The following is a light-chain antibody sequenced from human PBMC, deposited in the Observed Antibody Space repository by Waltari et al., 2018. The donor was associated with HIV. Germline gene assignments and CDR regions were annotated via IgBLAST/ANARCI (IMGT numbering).Light chain of an antibody. V-gene: IGLV1-40*01. CDR1: SSNIGAGYD. CDR2: GNG. J-gene: IGLJ3*02. Sequence: QSVLTQPPSVSGAPGQRVTISCTGSSSNIGAGYDVHWYQQLPGTAPKLLIYGNGTRPSGVPDRFSGSKSGTSASLAITGLQAEDEADYYCQSYDSSLSGLWVFGGGTKLTVL. CDR3: QSYDSSLSGLWV.